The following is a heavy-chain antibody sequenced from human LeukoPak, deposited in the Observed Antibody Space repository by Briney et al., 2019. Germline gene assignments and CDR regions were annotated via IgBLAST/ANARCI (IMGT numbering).Heavy chain of an antibody. V-gene: IGHV4-59*08. D-gene: IGHD6-19*01. J-gene: IGHJ4*02. CDR2: ISYTGIA. CDR3: ARAPWGGWSPIRY. CDR1: GGSISGYY. Sequence: SETLSLTCTVSGGSISGYYWSWIRQPPGKGLEWIGYISYTGIANYNPSLKSRVTISLDTSKNQFSLKLSSVTAADTAVYYCARAPWGGWSPIRYWGQGTLVTVSS.